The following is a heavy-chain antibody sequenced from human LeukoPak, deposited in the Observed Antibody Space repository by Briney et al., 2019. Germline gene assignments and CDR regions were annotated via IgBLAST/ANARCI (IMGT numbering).Heavy chain of an antibody. Sequence: SETLSLTCAVYGGSFSGYYWSWIRQPPGTGLEWIGEINLSGSTNYNPSLKGRVTISVDTSKNPFSLKLSSLTAADTAVYYCAKHKRDFDWFQNWFDPWGQGTLVTVSS. CDR2: INLSGST. CDR3: AKHKRDFDWFQNWFDP. J-gene: IGHJ5*02. D-gene: IGHD3-9*01. V-gene: IGHV4-34*01. CDR1: GGSFSGYY.